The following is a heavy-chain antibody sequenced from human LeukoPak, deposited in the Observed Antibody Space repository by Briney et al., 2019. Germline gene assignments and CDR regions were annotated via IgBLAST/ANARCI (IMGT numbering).Heavy chain of an antibody. V-gene: IGHV4-34*01. CDR1: GGSFSGYY. CDR3: ARWGPPVPYYYYYGMDV. J-gene: IGHJ6*02. CDR2: INHSGST. Sequence: SETLSLTCAVYGGSFSGYYWSWIRQPPGKGLEWIGEINHSGSTNYNPSLKSRVTISVGTSKNQFSLKLSSVTAADTAVYYCARWGPPVPYYYYYGMDVWGQGTTVTVSS. D-gene: IGHD7-27*01.